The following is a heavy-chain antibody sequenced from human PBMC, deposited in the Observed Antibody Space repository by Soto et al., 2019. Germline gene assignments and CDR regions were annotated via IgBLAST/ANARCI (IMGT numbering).Heavy chain of an antibody. V-gene: IGHV4-30-2*01. Sequence: SENVSLTSAVSGGSISSAGYSWTWFRQQPGKGLEWIGYIYHSGSTYYNPSLKIRVTISVDRSKNQFSLKLSSLTSADTAVSYCSCEGGSHHREPLDYSTQG. CDR2: IYHSGST. J-gene: IGHJ4*01. CDR3: SCEGGSHHREPLDY. CDR1: GGSISSAGYS. D-gene: IGHD6-19*01.